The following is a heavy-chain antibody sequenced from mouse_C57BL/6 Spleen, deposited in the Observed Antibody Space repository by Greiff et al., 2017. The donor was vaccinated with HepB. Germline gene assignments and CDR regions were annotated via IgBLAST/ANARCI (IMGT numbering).Heavy chain of an antibody. D-gene: IGHD2-2*01. Sequence: QVQLQQSGAELVRPGTSVKVSCKASGYAFTNYLIEWVKQRPGQGLEWIGVINPGSGGTNYNEKFKGKATLTADKSSSTAYMQLSSLTSEDSAVYFCARGGGLWLKGYYYAMDYWGQGTSVTVSS. CDR2: INPGSGGT. CDR3: ARGGGLWLKGYYYAMDY. CDR1: GYAFTNYL. J-gene: IGHJ4*01. V-gene: IGHV1-54*01.